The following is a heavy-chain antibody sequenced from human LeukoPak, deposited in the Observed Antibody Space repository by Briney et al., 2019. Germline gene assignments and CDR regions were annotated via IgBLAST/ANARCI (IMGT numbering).Heavy chain of an antibody. D-gene: IGHD5-12*01. CDR1: GYTFTSYG. V-gene: IGHV1-18*01. CDR2: ISAYNGNT. J-gene: IGHJ6*03. Sequence: ASVKVSCKASGYTFTSYGISWVRQAPGQGLEWMGWISAYNGNTNYAQKLQGRVTVTTDTSTSTAYMELRSLRSDDTAVYYCARNGGGGYDLDYYMDVWGKGTTVTVSS. CDR3: ARNGGGGYDLDYYMDV.